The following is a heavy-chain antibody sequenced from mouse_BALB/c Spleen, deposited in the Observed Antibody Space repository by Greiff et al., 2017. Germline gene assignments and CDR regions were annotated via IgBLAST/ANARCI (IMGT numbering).Heavy chain of an antibody. J-gene: IGHJ2*01. V-gene: IGHV5-6*01. CDR3: ARQGYYYGSSHFDY. Sequence: EVQVVESGGDLVKPGGSLKLSCAASGFTFSSYGMSWVRQTPDKRLEWVATISSGGSYTYYPDSVKGRFTISRDNAKNTLYLQMSSLKSEDTAMYYCARQGYYYGSSHFDYWGQGTTLTVSS. CDR1: GFTFSSYG. D-gene: IGHD1-1*01. CDR2: ISSGGSYT.